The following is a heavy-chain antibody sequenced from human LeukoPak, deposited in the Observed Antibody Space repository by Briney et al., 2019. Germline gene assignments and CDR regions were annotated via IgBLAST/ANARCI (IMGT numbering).Heavy chain of an antibody. V-gene: IGHV4-59*01. CDR2: IYYSGTT. Sequence: SETLSLTCTVSGDSISSYYWNWIRQPPGKGLEWIGYIYYSGTTNYNPSLKSRVTISIDTSKNQFSLNLSSVTAADTAVYYCARGWWGYSYAGIFGIWGQGTMVTVSS. D-gene: IGHD5-18*01. J-gene: IGHJ3*02. CDR3: ARGWWGYSYAGIFGI. CDR1: GDSISSYY.